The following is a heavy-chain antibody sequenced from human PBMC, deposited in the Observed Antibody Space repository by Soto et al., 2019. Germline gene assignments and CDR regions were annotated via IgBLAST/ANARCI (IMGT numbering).Heavy chain of an antibody. Sequence: SETLSLTCTVSGGSISSYYWSWIRQPPGKGLEWIGYIYYSGSTNYNPSLKSRVTISVDTSKNQFSLKLSSVTAADTAVYYCARDAVIAVAEPKNVNWDGYYYMDVWGKGTTVTVSS. CDR1: GGSISSYY. V-gene: IGHV4-59*01. CDR2: IYYSGST. J-gene: IGHJ6*03. D-gene: IGHD6-19*01. CDR3: ARDAVIAVAEPKNVNWDGYYYMDV.